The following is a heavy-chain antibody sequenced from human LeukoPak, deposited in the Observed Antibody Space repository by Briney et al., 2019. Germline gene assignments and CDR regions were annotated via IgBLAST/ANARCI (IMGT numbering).Heavy chain of an antibody. CDR1: GGSITTNTYY. Sequence: SGTLSLTCSVSGGSITTNTYYWGWIRQPPGKGLEWVGSGSYPGGTYFSPSLQSRGTISIDTSRNHSSLKLTSVTAADTAVYYCVRQRRRGQWLVHGAFNSWGQGTLVTVSS. CDR3: VRQRRRGQWLVHGAFNS. V-gene: IGHV4-39*02. CDR2: GSYPGGT. J-gene: IGHJ5*02. D-gene: IGHD6-19*01.